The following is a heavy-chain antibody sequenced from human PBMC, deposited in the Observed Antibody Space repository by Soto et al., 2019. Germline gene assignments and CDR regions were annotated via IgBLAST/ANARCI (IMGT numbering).Heavy chain of an antibody. CDR2: IYYSGST. CDR1: GGSISSYY. Sequence: WETLSLTCTVSGGSISSYYWSWIRQPPGKGLEWIGYIYYSGSTNYNPSLKSRVTISVDTSKNQFSLKLSSVTAADTAVYYCARRSSGRGLDYWGQGTLVTVSS. V-gene: IGHV4-59*08. J-gene: IGHJ4*02. D-gene: IGHD3-10*01. CDR3: ARRSSGRGLDY.